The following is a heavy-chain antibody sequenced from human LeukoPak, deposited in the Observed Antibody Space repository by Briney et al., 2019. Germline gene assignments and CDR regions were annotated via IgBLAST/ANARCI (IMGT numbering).Heavy chain of an antibody. V-gene: IGHV3-33*06. D-gene: IGHD1-26*01. CDR1: GFTFSSYG. CDR3: AKDRSPAKSGSYYLFDY. CDR2: IWYDGSNK. Sequence: PGGSLRLSCAASGFTFSSYGMHWVRQAPGKGLEWVAVIWYDGSNKYYADSVKGRFTSSRDNSKNTLYLQMSSLRAEDTAVYYCAKDRSPAKSGSYYLFDYWGQGTLVTVSS. J-gene: IGHJ4*02.